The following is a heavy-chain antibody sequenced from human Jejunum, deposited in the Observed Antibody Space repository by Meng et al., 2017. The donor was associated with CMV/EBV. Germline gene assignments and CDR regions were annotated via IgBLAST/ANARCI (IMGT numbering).Heavy chain of an antibody. CDR2: IRSGNNNI. J-gene: IGHJ4*02. CDR1: FTFSSFG. CDR3: ARGDYDFWSGPFYFDY. V-gene: IGHV3-21*01. Sequence: FTFSSFGMNWVRQAPGKGLEWVSSIRSGNNNIYYADSVKGRFTISRDNAKNSLYLQMNSLRAEDTAVYYCARGDYDFWSGPFYFDYWGQGTLVTVSS. D-gene: IGHD3-3*01.